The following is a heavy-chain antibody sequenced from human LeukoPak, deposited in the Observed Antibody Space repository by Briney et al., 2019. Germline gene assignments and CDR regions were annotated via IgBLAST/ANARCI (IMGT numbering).Heavy chain of an antibody. CDR2: ISSSSSYI. CDR1: GFTFSSYS. CDR3: ARGNTVTTRSPGY. Sequence: GGSLRLSCAASGFTFSSYSMNWVRQAPGKGLEWVSSISSSSSYIYYADSVKGRFTISRDNAKNSLYLQMNSLRAEDTAVYYCARGNTVTTRSPGYWGQGTLVTVSP. D-gene: IGHD4-17*01. J-gene: IGHJ4*02. V-gene: IGHV3-21*01.